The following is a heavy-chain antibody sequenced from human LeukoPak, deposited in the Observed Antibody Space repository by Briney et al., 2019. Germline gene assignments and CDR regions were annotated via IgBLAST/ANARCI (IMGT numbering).Heavy chain of an antibody. Sequence: PGGSLRLSCAASGFTLSTYTMNWVRQAPGKGPQWFSYISSSSTTIYYADSVKGRFTISRDNAKNSLYLQMNSLRDEGTAVYYCAREYSSSSGRAFDIWGQGTMVTVSS. D-gene: IGHD6-6*01. J-gene: IGHJ3*02. CDR3: AREYSSSSGRAFDI. V-gene: IGHV3-48*02. CDR2: ISSSSTTI. CDR1: GFTLSTYT.